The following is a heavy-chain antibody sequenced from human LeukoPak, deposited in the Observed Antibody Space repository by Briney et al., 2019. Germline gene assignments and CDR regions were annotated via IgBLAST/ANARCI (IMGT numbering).Heavy chain of an antibody. J-gene: IGHJ4*02. CDR2: IYTGGST. D-gene: IGHD3-22*01. CDR3: ARRAGALYYYDTSGPFDH. Sequence: GGSLRLSCVASGFTVSNNYMSWVRQPPGKGLEWVPVIYTGGSTHYADSVRGRFIISRDNSKNTLYLQMNSLRADDTAVYFCARRAGALYYYDTSGPFDHWGRGTLVTVSS. CDR1: GFTVSNNY. V-gene: IGHV3-53*01.